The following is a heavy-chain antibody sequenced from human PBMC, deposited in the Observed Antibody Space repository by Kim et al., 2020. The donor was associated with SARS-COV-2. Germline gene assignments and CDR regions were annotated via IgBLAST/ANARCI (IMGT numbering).Heavy chain of an antibody. V-gene: IGHV3-30*04. Sequence: GGSLRLSCAASGFTFSSYAMHWVRQAPGQGLEWVAVISYDGSNKYYADSVKGRFTISRDNSKSTLYLQMNSLRAEDTAVYDCARDDTTMVRRVIGPYFDYWGQGTLVTVSA. CDR2: ISYDGSNK. J-gene: IGHJ4*02. CDR1: GFTFSSYA. CDR3: ARDDTTMVRRVIGPYFDY. D-gene: IGHD3-10*01.